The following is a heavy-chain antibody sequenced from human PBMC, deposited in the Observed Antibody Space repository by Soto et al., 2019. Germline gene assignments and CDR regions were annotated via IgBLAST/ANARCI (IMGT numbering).Heavy chain of an antibody. CDR1: GYTFTSYG. J-gene: IGHJ3*02. V-gene: IGHV1-18*01. D-gene: IGHD3-22*01. CDR2: ISAYNGNT. Sequence: QVQLVQSGAEVKKPGASVKVSCKASGYTFTSYGISWVRQAPGQGLEWMGWISAYNGNTNYAQKLQGRVTMTTDTSTSIAYMELRSLRSNATSVYYCARDTYYYDIGDAFAIWGQGTMVTVSS. CDR3: ARDTYYYDIGDAFAI.